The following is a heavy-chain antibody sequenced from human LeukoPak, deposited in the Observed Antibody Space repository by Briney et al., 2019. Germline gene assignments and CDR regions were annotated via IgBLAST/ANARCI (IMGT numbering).Heavy chain of an antibody. J-gene: IGHJ4*02. CDR1: GGTFSSHA. Sequence: SVKVSCKASGGTFSSHAISWVRQAPGQGLEWMGGIIPIFGTANYAQKFQGRVTITTDESTSTAYMELSSLRSEDTAVYYCATKPYYYDSSGYYYFDYWGQGTLVTVSS. V-gene: IGHV1-69*05. CDR2: IIPIFGTA. D-gene: IGHD3-22*01. CDR3: ATKPYYYDSSGYYYFDY.